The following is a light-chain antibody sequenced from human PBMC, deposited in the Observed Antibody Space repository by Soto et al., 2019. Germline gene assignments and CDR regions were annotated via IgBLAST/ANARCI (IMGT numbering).Light chain of an antibody. CDR1: QSVSTS. CDR3: QQYGNAPFT. CDR2: GAS. V-gene: IGKV3-20*01. J-gene: IGKJ3*01. Sequence: EIVLTQSPATLSFSPGERATLSCRASQSVSTSLGWFQQKPGQAPRLLIYGASSRATGIPDRFSGSGSGTDFTLTISRLEPEDFAVYYCQQYGNAPFTFGPGTKVDIK.